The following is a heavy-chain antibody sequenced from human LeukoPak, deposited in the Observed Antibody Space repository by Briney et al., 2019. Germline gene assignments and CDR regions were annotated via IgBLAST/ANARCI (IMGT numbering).Heavy chain of an antibody. V-gene: IGHV1-2*02. CDR1: GYTFTGYY. J-gene: IGHJ6*03. CDR3: ARGALWFGELDYYYYYYMDV. D-gene: IGHD3-10*01. Sequence: GASVKVSCKASGYTFTGYYMHWVRQAPGQGLEWMGWINPNSGGTNYAQKFQGRVTMTRDTSISTAYMELSRLRSDDTAVYYCARGALWFGELDYYYYYYMDVWGKGTTVTVSS. CDR2: INPNSGGT.